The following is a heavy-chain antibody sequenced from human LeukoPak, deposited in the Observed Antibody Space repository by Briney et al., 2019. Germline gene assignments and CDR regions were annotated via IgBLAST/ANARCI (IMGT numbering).Heavy chain of an antibody. V-gene: IGHV3-7*01. D-gene: IGHD1-14*01. CDR3: ARAPLRRFDS. CDR2: IQEDGSEK. Sequence: PGGSLRLSCAASGFTFSNYWMTWVRQAPGKGLEWVANIQEDGSEKNYVDSVKGRFTISGDNAQNSLYLQMNSLRAEDTAIYYGARAPLRRFDSWGQGTLVTV. CDR1: GFTFSNYW. J-gene: IGHJ5*01.